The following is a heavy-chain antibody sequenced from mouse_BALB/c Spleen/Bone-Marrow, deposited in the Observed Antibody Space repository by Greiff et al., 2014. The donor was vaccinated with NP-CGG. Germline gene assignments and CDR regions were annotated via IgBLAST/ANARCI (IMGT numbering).Heavy chain of an antibody. CDR3: ARGSYYYGSSSPWFAY. CDR2: IPPRSGTT. V-gene: IGHV1S41*01. Sequence: DLVKPGASVKLSCKASGYTFTSYWINWIKQRPGQGLEWIGRIPPRSGTTYYNEMFKGKATLTVDTSSTTAYIQLSSLSSEDSAVYFCARGSYYYGSSSPWFAYWGQGTLVTVSA. D-gene: IGHD1-1*01. J-gene: IGHJ3*01. CDR1: GYTFTSYW.